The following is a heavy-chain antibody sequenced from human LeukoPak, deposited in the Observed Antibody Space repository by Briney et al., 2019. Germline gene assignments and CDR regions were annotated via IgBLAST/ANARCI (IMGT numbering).Heavy chain of an antibody. D-gene: IGHD6-13*01. V-gene: IGHV3-23*01. CDR3: AKSWASSYYYYYMDV. CDR2: ISGSGGST. J-gene: IGHJ6*03. CDR1: GFTFSSYA. Sequence: GGSLRLSCAASGFTFSSYAMSWVRQAPGMGLEWVSAISGSGGSTYYADSVKGRFTISRDNSKNTLYLQMNSLRAEDTAVYYCAKSWASSYYYYYMDVWGKGTTVTVSS.